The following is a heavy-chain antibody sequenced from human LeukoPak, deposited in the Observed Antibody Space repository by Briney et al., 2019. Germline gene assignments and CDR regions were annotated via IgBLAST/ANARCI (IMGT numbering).Heavy chain of an antibody. D-gene: IGHD3-22*01. CDR3: ARHGSSGYYYSRPFYFDY. CDR2: INHSGST. J-gene: IGHJ4*02. Sequence: PSETLSLTCAVYGGSFSGYYWSWIRQPPGKGLEWIGEINHSGSTYYNPSLKSRVTISVDTSKNQFSLKLSSVTAADTAVYYCARHGSSGYYYSRPFYFDYWGQGTLVTVSS. CDR1: GGSFSGYY. V-gene: IGHV4-34*01.